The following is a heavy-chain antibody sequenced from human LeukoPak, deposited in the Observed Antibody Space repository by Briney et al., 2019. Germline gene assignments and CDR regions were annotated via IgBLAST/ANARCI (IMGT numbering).Heavy chain of an antibody. CDR2: IYYSGST. V-gene: IGHV4-31*03. Sequence: SETLSLTCTVSGGSISSDGYHWSWIRQHPGKGLEWIGYIYYSGSTYYNTSLNSRVTISLDTSKKQFSLNLSSVTAADTAVYYCARGNYGSGIYYQGYFDYWGQGTLVTVSS. D-gene: IGHD3-10*01. J-gene: IGHJ4*02. CDR1: GGSISSDGYH. CDR3: ARGNYGSGIYYQGYFDY.